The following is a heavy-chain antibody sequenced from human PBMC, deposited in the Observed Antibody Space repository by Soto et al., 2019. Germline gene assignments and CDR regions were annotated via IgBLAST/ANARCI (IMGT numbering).Heavy chain of an antibody. CDR3: ARALTPEILPYYYDANDI. CDR2: IKEDGNEE. J-gene: IGHJ3*02. CDR1: GFSISNYW. V-gene: IGHV3-7*01. D-gene: IGHD3-22*01. Sequence: EVQLVESGGGLVQPGGSLRLSCAASGFSISNYWMTWVRQAPGKGLEWVANIKEDGNEEYYVDSVKGRFTISRDNAKNSLYLQMNSLRAEDTAVYYCARALTPEILPYYYDANDIWGQGTLVTVSS.